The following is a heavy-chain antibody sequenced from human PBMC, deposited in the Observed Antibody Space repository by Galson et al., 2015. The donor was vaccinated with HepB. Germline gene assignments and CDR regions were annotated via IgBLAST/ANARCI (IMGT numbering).Heavy chain of an antibody. J-gene: IGHJ4*02. Sequence: GSLRLSCATSGFSFNDHWMSWVRQAPGKGLEWVTNIKRDRSEKYYVDSVKGRFTISRDNAKNSLYLHMNNLRAEDTAVYYCARDQNGYTYGFDYWGQGTLVTVSS. CDR3: ARDQNGYTYGFDY. CDR1: GFSFNDHW. V-gene: IGHV3-7*03. D-gene: IGHD5-18*01. CDR2: IKRDRSEK.